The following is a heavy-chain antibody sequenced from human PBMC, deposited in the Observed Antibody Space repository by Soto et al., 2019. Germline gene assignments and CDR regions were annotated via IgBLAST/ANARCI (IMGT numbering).Heavy chain of an antibody. V-gene: IGHV3-30*18. D-gene: IGHD5-18*01. Sequence: GGSLRLSCAASGFIFSSYGMHWVRQTPGKGLQWVAAISYDGNKKYYADSVKGRFTISRDNSKNTLYLQTNSLRGDDTAVYFCAKDPRGDSNTLSLHYWGQGTLVTVSS. CDR2: ISYDGNKK. CDR1: GFIFSSYG. J-gene: IGHJ4*02. CDR3: AKDPRGDSNTLSLHY.